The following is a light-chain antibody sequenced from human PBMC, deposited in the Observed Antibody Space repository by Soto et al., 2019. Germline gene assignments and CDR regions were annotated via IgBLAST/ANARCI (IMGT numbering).Light chain of an antibody. CDR2: DND. V-gene: IGLV1-47*02. Sequence: QSVLTPPPSASGTPGQRVTISCSGGSSNIGSNFVYWYQQLPGTAPKLLIYDNDQRPSGVPDRISGSRSGTSASLAISGLRSEDEADYYCAAWDDSLSGRYVFGTGTKVTVL. CDR3: AAWDDSLSGRYV. CDR1: SSNIGSNF. J-gene: IGLJ1*01.